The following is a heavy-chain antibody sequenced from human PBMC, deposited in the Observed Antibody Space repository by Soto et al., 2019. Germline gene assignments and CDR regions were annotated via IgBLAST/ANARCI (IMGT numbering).Heavy chain of an antibody. CDR2: INPNSGGT. D-gene: IGHD3-10*01. V-gene: IGHV1-2*04. CDR3: ARETNRFYGSGSYYFDY. CDR1: GYTFTGYY. Sequence: QVPLVQSGAEVKKPGASVKVSCKASGYTFTGYYMHWVRQAPGQGLEWMGWINPNSGGTNYAQKFQGWVTMTRDTSISTAYMELSRLRSDDTAVYYCARETNRFYGSGSYYFDYSGQGTLVTVSS. J-gene: IGHJ4*02.